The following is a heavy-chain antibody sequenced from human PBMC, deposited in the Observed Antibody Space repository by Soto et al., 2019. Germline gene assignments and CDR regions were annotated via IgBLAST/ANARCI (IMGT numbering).Heavy chain of an antibody. Sequence: QVQLQESGPGLVKPSQTLSLTCTVSGGSISSGDYYWSWIRQPPGKGLEWIGYIYCSGSTYYNPSLKSRVTISVDTSKNQFSLKLSSVTAADTAVYYCVRGKGSYYYYGMDVWGQGTTVTVSS. CDR2: IYCSGST. J-gene: IGHJ6*02. CDR1: GGSISSGDYY. CDR3: VRGKGSYYYYGMDV. V-gene: IGHV4-30-4*01.